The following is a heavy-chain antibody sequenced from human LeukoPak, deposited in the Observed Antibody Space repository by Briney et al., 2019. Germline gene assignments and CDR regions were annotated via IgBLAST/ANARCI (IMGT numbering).Heavy chain of an antibody. J-gene: IGHJ4*02. CDR3: ASGYSYGFDY. CDR2: IYYSGST. CDR1: GGSISSYY. V-gene: IGHV4-59*01. Sequence: SETLSLTCTVSGGSISSYYWSWIRQPPGKGLEWFGYIYYSGSTNYNPSLKSRVTISVDTSKNQFSLKLSSVTAADTAVYYCASGYSYGFDYWGQGTLVTVSS. D-gene: IGHD5-18*01.